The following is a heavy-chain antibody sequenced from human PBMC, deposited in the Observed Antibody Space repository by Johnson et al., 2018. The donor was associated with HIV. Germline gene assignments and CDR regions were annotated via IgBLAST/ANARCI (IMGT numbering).Heavy chain of an antibody. CDR3: ARDFGLGDLSYETVDAFDF. J-gene: IGHJ3*01. CDR1: GFTFSSYA. Sequence: QVQLVESGGGLVQPGGSLRLSCAASGFTFSSYAMHWVRQPPGKGLEWVAVISYGGNKQYYVDSVEGRFTIPRDNSKDTLYLQMNNLTIEDTAVYSCARDFGLGDLSYETVDAFDFWGPGTLVTVSS. V-gene: IGHV3-30-3*01. CDR2: ISYGGNKQ. D-gene: IGHD3-16*02.